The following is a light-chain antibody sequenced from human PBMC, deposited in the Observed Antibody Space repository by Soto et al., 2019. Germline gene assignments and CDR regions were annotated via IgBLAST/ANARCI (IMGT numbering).Light chain of an antibody. CDR1: QSISTY. V-gene: IGKV1-39*01. CDR3: QSSYSTPREFT. Sequence: DIQMTQSPCSLSASVGDRVTITCRASQSISTYLNWYQQKPGKAPKLLIYAASSLQSGVPSRFSCSGSGTVFTFTISILQPEDFATYYYQSSYSTPREFTFGPGTKVDIK. J-gene: IGKJ3*01. CDR2: AAS.